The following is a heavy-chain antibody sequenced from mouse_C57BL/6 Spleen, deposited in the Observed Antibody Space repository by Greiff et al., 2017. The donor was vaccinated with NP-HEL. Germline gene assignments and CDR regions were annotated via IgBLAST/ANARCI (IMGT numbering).Heavy chain of an antibody. CDR2: ISYDGSN. D-gene: IGHD2-4*01. J-gene: IGHJ3*01. CDR3: ARDRPYDYDFAY. V-gene: IGHV3-6*01. CDR1: GYSITSGYY. Sequence: EVQLQQSGPGLVKPSQSLSLTCSVTGYSITSGYYWNWIRQFPGNKLEWMGYISYDGSNNYNPSLKNRISITRDTSKNQFFLKLNSVTTEDTATYYCARDRPYDYDFAYWGQGTLVTVSA.